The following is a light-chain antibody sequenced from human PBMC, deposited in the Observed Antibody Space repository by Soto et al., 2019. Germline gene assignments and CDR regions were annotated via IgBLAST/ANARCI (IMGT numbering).Light chain of an antibody. CDR1: NSDVGGYNY. Sequence: QSALTQPASVSASPGQSITISCTETNSDVGGYNYVSWYQKHPGKAPKLMIYDVSNRPSGVSNRFSGSKSGNTASLTISGLQAEDEADYYCTSYTSSSTFFGTGTKVTVL. CDR2: DVS. V-gene: IGLV2-14*01. CDR3: TSYTSSSTF. J-gene: IGLJ1*01.